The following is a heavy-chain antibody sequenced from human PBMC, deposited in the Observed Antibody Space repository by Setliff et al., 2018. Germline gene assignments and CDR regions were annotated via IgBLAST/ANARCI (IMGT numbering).Heavy chain of an antibody. J-gene: IGHJ4*02. V-gene: IGHV1-46*01. CDR3: ARAWDGYNYDY. CDR2: INPSGGST. CDR1: GYTFTTYY. D-gene: IGHD1-1*01. Sequence: ASVKVSCKASGYTFTTYYMHWVRQAPGQGLEWMGIINPSGGSTGYAQKFQGRVTMTRDASTSTVYMELSSLRSEDTAVYYCARAWDGYNYDYWGQGTLVTVSS.